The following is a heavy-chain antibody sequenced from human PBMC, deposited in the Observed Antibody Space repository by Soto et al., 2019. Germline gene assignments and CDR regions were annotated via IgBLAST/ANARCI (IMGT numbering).Heavy chain of an antibody. V-gene: IGHV3-23*01. CDR3: AKGRSYYYYYGVDV. Sequence: GGSLRLSCAASGFTFSSCAMGWVRQAPGKGLEWVSDIIDSGGSTYYADSVKGRFTISRDNSKSTPYLQMNSLRAEDTALYYCAKGRSYYYYYGVDVWVQGTTVTVSS. CDR1: GFTFSSCA. J-gene: IGHJ6*02. CDR2: IIDSGGST.